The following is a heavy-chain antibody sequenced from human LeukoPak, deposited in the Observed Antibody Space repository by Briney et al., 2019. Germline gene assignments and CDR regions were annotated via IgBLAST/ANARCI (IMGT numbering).Heavy chain of an antibody. CDR3: VRPIQTYYDFWSGRGAHDWFDP. V-gene: IGHV4-38-2*01. CDR1: GYSISSGYY. Sequence: TSETLSLTCAVSGYSISSGYYWGWIRQPPGKGLEWIGSIYHSGSTYYNPSLKSRVTISVDTSKNQFSLKLSSVTAADTAVYYCVRPIQTYYDFWSGRGAHDWFDPWGQGTLVTISS. D-gene: IGHD3-3*01. CDR2: IYHSGST. J-gene: IGHJ5*02.